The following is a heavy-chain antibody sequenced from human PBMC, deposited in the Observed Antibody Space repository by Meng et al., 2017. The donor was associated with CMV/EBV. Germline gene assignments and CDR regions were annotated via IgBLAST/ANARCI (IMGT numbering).Heavy chain of an antibody. V-gene: IGHV4-4*02. D-gene: IGHD2-15*01. CDR2: IYHSGST. CDR3: ARGRLGYCSGGSCYTGRFFYFDY. J-gene: IGHJ4*02. Sequence: SETLSLTCAVSGGSISSSNWWSWVRQPPGKGLEWIGEIYHSGSTNYNPSLKSRVTISVDTSKNQFSLKLSSVTAADTAVYYCARGRLGYCSGGSCYTGRFFYFDYWGQGTLVTVSS. CDR1: GGSISSSNW.